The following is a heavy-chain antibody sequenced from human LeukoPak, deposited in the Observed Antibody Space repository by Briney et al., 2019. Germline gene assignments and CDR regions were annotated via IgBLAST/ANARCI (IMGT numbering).Heavy chain of an antibody. CDR1: GDIFSSNNAA. D-gene: IGHD6-19*01. V-gene: IGHV6-1*01. Sequence: SQTLSLTCAISGDIFSSNNAAWNWIRQSPSRGLEWLGRTYYRSKRYNDYAVSVKSRITINPDTSKNQFSLKLSSVTAADTAVYYCARGRSSGWYRVRWFDPWGQGTLVTVSS. J-gene: IGHJ5*02. CDR2: TYYRSKRYN. CDR3: ARGRSSGWYRVRWFDP.